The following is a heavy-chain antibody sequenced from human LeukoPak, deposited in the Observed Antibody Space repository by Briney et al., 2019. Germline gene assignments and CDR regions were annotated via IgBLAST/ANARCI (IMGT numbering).Heavy chain of an antibody. D-gene: IGHD4-23*01. J-gene: IGHJ5*02. V-gene: IGHV4-59*07. CDR1: GGSISSYY. CDR2: IYYSGST. Sequence: ADPLSLTCTVSGGSISSYYWSWLRQPPGKALESIGYIYYSGSTNYLPPLKSLVTISVATSKNQFSLKLSSVAAADTAVYYCARVYGTTVVTPGWFDPWGQGTLVTVSS. CDR3: ARVYGTTVVTPGWFDP.